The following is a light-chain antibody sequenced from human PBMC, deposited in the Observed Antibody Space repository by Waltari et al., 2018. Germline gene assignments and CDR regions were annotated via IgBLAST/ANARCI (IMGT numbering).Light chain of an antibody. J-gene: IGLJ2*01. CDR1: SSDVGDNNS. CDR3: SSYLSTNTPDVV. CDR2: DVT. V-gene: IGLV2-14*03. Sequence: QSALTQPASVSGSPGQSITIPCTGTSSDVGDNNSVSWYQHNPGKAPKVMIYDVTKGPSGFSNRFSGSKACNTASLTSSWLQAEDEADYYCSSYLSTNTPDVVFGGGTKLTVL.